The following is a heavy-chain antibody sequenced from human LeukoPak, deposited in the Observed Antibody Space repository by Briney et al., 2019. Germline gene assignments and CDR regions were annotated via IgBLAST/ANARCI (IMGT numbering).Heavy chain of an antibody. CDR1: GFTFSSYA. V-gene: IGHV3-23*01. CDR2: ISGIGGST. J-gene: IGHJ6*03. CDR3: ASSYYYYYMDV. D-gene: IGHD6-6*01. Sequence: GGSLRLSCAASGFTFSSYAMSWVRQAPGKGLEWVSAISGIGGSTYYADSVKGRFTISRDNSKNMLYLQMNSLRAEDTAVYYCASSYYYYYMDVWGKGTTVTVSS.